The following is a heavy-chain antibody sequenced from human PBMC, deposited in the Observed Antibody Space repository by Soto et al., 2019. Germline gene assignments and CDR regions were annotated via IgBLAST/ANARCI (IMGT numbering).Heavy chain of an antibody. CDR2: FYYSGST. D-gene: IGHD5-12*01. CDR3: ARHLVLYRSNWFDP. V-gene: IGHV4-39*01. J-gene: IGHJ5*02. CDR1: GGSISSSSYY. Sequence: PSETLSLTCTVSGGSISSSSYYWGWIRQSPGKGLEWIGSFYYSGSTSYNPSLKSRVTISVDTSKNQFSLKLSSVTAADTAVYYCARHLVLYRSNWFDPWGQGTLVTVSS.